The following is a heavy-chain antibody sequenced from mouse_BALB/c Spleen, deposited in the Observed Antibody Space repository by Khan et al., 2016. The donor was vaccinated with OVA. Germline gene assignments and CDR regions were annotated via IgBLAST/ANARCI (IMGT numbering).Heavy chain of an antibody. D-gene: IGHD1-1*01. CDR3: ARGDYGRPFAY. J-gene: IGHJ3*01. Sequence: QVQLQQSGPELVRPGASVKMSCKASGYTFTSFWIHWVKQRPGQGLEWIGMIDPSKSETRLTQKFKDKATLNVAKSSNTASMQLSRLTSEDSAVDYSARGDYGRPFAYWGQGTLVTVSA. CDR2: IDPSKSET. CDR1: GYTFTSFW. V-gene: IGHV1S127*01.